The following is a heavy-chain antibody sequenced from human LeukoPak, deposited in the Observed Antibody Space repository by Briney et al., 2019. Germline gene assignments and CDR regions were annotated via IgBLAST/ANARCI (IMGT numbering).Heavy chain of an antibody. CDR2: INPNSGGT. Sequence: GALVKVSCKASGYTFNGYYMHWVRQAPGQGLEWMGWINPNSGGTNYAQRFQGRVTMTRDTSISSAYMELSRLRSDDTAVYYCARDRGGQPGAFDIWGQGTMVIVSS. J-gene: IGHJ3*02. V-gene: IGHV1-2*02. D-gene: IGHD1-14*01. CDR1: GYTFNGYY. CDR3: ARDRGGQPGAFDI.